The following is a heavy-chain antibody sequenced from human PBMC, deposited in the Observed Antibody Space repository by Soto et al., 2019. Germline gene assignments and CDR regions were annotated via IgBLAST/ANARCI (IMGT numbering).Heavy chain of an antibody. V-gene: IGHV1-69*04. J-gene: IGHJ3*02. CDR1: GGTFSSYT. Sequence: SVKVSCKASGGTFSSYTISWVRQAPGQGLEWMGRIIPILGIANYAQKFQGRVTITADKSTSTAYMELRSLRSDDTAVYYCERDRSGWDHDAFDIWGQGTMVTVTS. D-gene: IGHD6-19*01. CDR3: ERDRSGWDHDAFDI. CDR2: IIPILGIA.